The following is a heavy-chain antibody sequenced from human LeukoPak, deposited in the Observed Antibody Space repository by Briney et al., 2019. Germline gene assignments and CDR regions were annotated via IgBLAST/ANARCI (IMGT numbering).Heavy chain of an antibody. D-gene: IGHD2-2*01. CDR2: IIPYNGNT. Sequence: ASVKVSCKTSGFSFTSYAISWVRQAPGQGLEWMGWIIPYNGNTNYAQKLQGRVTMTTDTSTSTAYMELRSLTSDDTAVYYCARDLYCSVTSYPRLGLFDSWGQGSLVTVTS. CDR3: ARDLYCSVTSYPRLGLFDS. V-gene: IGHV1-18*01. CDR1: GFSFTSYA. J-gene: IGHJ4*02.